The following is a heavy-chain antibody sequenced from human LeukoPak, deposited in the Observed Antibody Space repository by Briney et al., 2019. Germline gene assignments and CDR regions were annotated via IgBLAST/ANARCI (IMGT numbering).Heavy chain of an antibody. D-gene: IGHD2-2*01. CDR2: ILPGDSDT. Sequence: GESLKISCKGSGYSFTSFWIGWVRQVPGKGLEWMGIILPGDSDTRISPSFQGQVTISADKSISTAYLQWSSLKASDTAMYYCARADIVVVPAAMWNGMDVWGQGTTVTVSS. CDR3: ARADIVVVPAAMWNGMDV. J-gene: IGHJ6*02. V-gene: IGHV5-51*01. CDR1: GYSFTSFW.